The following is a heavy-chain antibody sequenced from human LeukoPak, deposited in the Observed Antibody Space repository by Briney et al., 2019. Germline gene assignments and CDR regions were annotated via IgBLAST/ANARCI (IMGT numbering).Heavy chain of an antibody. J-gene: IGHJ3*02. CDR3: ARDPPDYGDAFDI. Sequence: QPGGSLRLSCAASGFTFSSYAMSWVRQAPGKGLEWVSAISGSGGSTYYADSVKGRFTISRDNSKNTQYLQMNSLRVEDTAIYYCARDPPDYGDAFDIWGQGTVVTVSS. CDR2: ISGSGGST. CDR1: GFTFSSYA. V-gene: IGHV3-23*01. D-gene: IGHD4-17*01.